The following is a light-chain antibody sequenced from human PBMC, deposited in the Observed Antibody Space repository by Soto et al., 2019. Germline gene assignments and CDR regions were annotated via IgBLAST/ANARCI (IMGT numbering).Light chain of an antibody. CDR1: SSNIGSNY. J-gene: IGLJ2*01. CDR2: RNN. V-gene: IGLV1-47*01. CDR3: AAWDDSLSGGV. Sequence: QTVVTQPPSASGTPGQRVTISCSGSSSNIGSNYVYWYQQLPGTAPKLLIYRNNQRPSGVPDRFSGSTSGTSASLAISGLRSEDEADYYCAAWDDSLSGGVFGGGTQLTVL.